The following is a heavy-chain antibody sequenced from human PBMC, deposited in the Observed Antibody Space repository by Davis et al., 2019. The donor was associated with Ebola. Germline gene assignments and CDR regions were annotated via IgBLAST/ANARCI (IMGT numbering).Heavy chain of an antibody. J-gene: IGHJ4*02. CDR2: ISSSSSYI. CDR3: ARDDYSKVNDY. CDR1: GFTFSSYS. Sequence: GSSLKISCAASGFTFSSYSMNWVRQAPGKGLEWVSSISSSSSYIYYADSVKGRFTISRDNAKNSLYLQMNSLRAEDTAVYYCARDDYSKVNDYWGQGTLVTVSS. D-gene: IGHD4-11*01. V-gene: IGHV3-21*01.